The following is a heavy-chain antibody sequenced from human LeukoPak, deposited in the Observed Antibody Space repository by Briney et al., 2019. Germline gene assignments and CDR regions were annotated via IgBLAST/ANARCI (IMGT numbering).Heavy chain of an antibody. CDR2: IYPGDSGT. Sequence: PGESLKISCKGSGYIFTSYWIGWVRQMPGKGLEWMGIIYPGDSGTRYSPSFQGQVTISADKSISTAYLQWSSLKASDTAMYYCARHVVGTNYYYYYYMDVWGKGTTVTVSS. D-gene: IGHD2-21*02. J-gene: IGHJ6*03. V-gene: IGHV5-51*01. CDR3: ARHVVGTNYYYYYYMDV. CDR1: GYIFTSYW.